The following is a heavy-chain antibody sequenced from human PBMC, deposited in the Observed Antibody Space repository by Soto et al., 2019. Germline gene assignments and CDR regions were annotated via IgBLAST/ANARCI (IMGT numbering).Heavy chain of an antibody. CDR2: IGVYNGKT. D-gene: IGHD2-2*02. CDR1: GYTFTKYG. CDR3: SRARYCTSPSCYNHYYYGMDI. V-gene: IGHV1-18*04. Sequence: QEQLVQSGGEVKKPGASVRVSCKASGYTFTKYGITWVRQAPGQGLEWMGWIGVYNGKTNYARKLQGRAILTAHTSASTAYMELRSLRSDDTAVYYCSRARYCTSPSCYNHYYYGMDIWGQGTTVSVSS. J-gene: IGHJ6*02.